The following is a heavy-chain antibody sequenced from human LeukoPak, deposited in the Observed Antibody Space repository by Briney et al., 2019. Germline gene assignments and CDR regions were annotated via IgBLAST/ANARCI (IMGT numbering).Heavy chain of an antibody. Sequence: QPGGSLRLSCAASGFTFSSYAMSWVRQAPGKGLEWVSAISGSGGSTYYADSVKGRFTISRDNSKNSLYLQMNSLRTEDTALYYCAKLSTLGATNDAFDIWGQGTMVTVSS. CDR3: AKLSTLGATNDAFDI. J-gene: IGHJ3*02. V-gene: IGHV3-23*01. CDR2: ISGSGGST. D-gene: IGHD1-26*01. CDR1: GFTFSSYA.